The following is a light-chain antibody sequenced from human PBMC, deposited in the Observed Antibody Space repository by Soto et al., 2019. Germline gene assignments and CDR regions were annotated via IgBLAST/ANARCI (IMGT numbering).Light chain of an antibody. CDR3: MQALQGPPT. CDR1: HSLLGSNGYNY. CDR2: LAS. J-gene: IGKJ1*01. V-gene: IGKV2-28*01. Sequence: DVVMTQSRLSVPVTPGESASISCRSSHSLLGSNGYNYLDWYVQKPEQSPQLLISLASNRASGVPDRFSGSGSGTDFTLKISRVEAEDVGVYHCMQALQGPPTFGQGTKVDIK.